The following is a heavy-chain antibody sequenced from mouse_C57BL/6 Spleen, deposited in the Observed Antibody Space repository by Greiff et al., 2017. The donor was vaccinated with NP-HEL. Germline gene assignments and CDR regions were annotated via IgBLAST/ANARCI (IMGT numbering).Heavy chain of an antibody. V-gene: IGHV1-82*01. D-gene: IGHD1-1*01. CDR1: GYAFSSSW. Sequence: VKLMESGPELVKPGASVKISCKASGYAFSSSWMNWVKQRPGKGLEWIGRIYPGDGDTNYNGKFKGKATLTADKSSSTAYMQLSSLTSEDSAVYFCARLTFITTVVGGYFDVWGTGTTVTVSS. J-gene: IGHJ1*03. CDR2: IYPGDGDT. CDR3: ARLTFITTVVGGYFDV.